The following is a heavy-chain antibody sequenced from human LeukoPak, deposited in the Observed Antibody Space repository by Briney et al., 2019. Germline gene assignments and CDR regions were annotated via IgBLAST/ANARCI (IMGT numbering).Heavy chain of an antibody. J-gene: IGHJ3*02. CDR2: IYSGGST. CDR3: ARDPPRWEVVTPLAI. V-gene: IGHV3-53*01. D-gene: IGHD2-21*02. CDR1: GFPVSSNS. Sequence: GGSLILSCAASGFPVSSNSMSWVRQAPGKVLEWVSVIYSGGSTYYADSVKGRFTISRDNSKNTLYLQMNSLRAEDTAVYYCARDPPRWEVVTPLAIWGQGTMVTVSS.